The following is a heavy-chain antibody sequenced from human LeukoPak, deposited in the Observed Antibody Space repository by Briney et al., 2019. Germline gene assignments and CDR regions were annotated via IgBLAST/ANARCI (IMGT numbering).Heavy chain of an antibody. CDR1: GGSISSSLYH. CDR2: IYYTGTT. Sequence: PSETLSLTCTVSGGSISSSLYHWGWIRQSPGKNLEWLVSIYYTGTTHCNPSLKSRVTISVDTSKNQFSLNLSSVTAADTAVYYCARQEIGLRSFDPWGQGTLVTVSS. J-gene: IGHJ5*02. V-gene: IGHV4-39*01. D-gene: IGHD3/OR15-3a*01. CDR3: ARQEIGLRSFDP.